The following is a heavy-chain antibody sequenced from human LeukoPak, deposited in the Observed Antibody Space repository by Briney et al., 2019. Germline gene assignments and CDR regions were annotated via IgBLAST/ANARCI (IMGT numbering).Heavy chain of an antibody. Sequence: KPSETLSLTCAVSGYSISSGYYWGWIRQPPGKGLEWSGRIYHSGRTYYNPSLKSRATISVHTPKNHLSPKLSSVTAADPSIYFCARVGQQLGTFDYCRQGTLVTASS. D-gene: IGHD6-13*01. CDR2: IYHSGRT. V-gene: IGHV4-38-2*01. CDR1: GYSISSGYY. CDR3: ARVGQQLGTFDY. J-gene: IGHJ4*02.